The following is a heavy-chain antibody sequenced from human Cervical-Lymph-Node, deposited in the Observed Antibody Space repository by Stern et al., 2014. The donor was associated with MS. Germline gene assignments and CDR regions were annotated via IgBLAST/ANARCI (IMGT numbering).Heavy chain of an antibody. CDR3: ARDRGQLVADNWFDP. Sequence: QVQLVQSGAEVKKPGASVKVSCKASGYTFTSYYMHLVRQAPGQGLEWMGIINPGARSSSHAQKFRGTITMTRATTTITVYMELSSLRSEDTYLYYCARDRGQLVADNWFDPWGQGTLVTVSS. D-gene: IGHD6-6*01. J-gene: IGHJ5*02. CDR1: GYTFTSYY. CDR2: INPGARSS. V-gene: IGHV1-46*01.